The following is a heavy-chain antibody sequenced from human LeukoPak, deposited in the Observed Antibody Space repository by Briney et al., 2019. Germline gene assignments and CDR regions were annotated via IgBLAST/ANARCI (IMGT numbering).Heavy chain of an antibody. Sequence: SVNVSCKASGGTFSNYAISWVPQAPGQGLEGMGRITPILNIANYAQKFQGTVTITADKSTSTAYMDLSSLRSEDSAVYYCATQGLGYCSSSRCQYNYFDPWGQGTLVTVSS. CDR2: ITPILNIA. V-gene: IGHV1-69*04. J-gene: IGHJ5*02. CDR1: GGTFSNYA. CDR3: ATQGLGYCSSSRCQYNYFDP. D-gene: IGHD2-2*01.